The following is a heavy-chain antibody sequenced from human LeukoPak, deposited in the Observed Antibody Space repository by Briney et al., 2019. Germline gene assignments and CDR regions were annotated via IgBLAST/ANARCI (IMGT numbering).Heavy chain of an antibody. V-gene: IGHV4-39*02. D-gene: IGHD6-6*01. Sequence: PSETLSLTCTVSGGSISSYYWSWIRQPPGKGLEWIGSIYYSGSTYYNPSLKSRVTISVDTSKNQFSLKLSSVTAADTAVYYCARDSSSSRAVGAFDIWGQGTMVTVSS. CDR2: IYYSGST. J-gene: IGHJ3*02. CDR3: ARDSSSSRAVGAFDI. CDR1: GGSISSYY.